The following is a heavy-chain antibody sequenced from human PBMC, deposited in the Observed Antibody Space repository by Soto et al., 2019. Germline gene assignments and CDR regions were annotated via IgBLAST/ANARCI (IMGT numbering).Heavy chain of an antibody. CDR3: ASFSVDCSGGSCYSDY. Sequence: QVQLVQSGAEVKKPGSSVKVSCKASGGTFSSYAISWVRQAPGQGLEWMGGIIPIFGTANYAQKFQGRVTMTADESTSTAYMELSSLRSEDTAVYYCASFSVDCSGGSCYSDYWGQGTLVTVSS. CDR1: GGTFSSYA. J-gene: IGHJ4*02. V-gene: IGHV1-69*12. CDR2: IIPIFGTA. D-gene: IGHD2-15*01.